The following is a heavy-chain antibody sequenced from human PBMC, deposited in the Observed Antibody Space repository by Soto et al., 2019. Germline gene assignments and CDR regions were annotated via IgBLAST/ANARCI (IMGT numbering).Heavy chain of an antibody. J-gene: IGHJ4*02. CDR1: KFFISNYW. CDR2: IKHDGSEK. CDR3: ATYSSLDY. Sequence: HPGGSLRLSCTASKFFISNYWMSLVRQAPGKGLEWVANIKHDGSEKHYVDSVKGRFTISRDNAKNSLYLQMNSLRAEDTAVYYCATYSSLDYWGQGTLVTVSS. V-gene: IGHV3-7*03. D-gene: IGHD6-13*01.